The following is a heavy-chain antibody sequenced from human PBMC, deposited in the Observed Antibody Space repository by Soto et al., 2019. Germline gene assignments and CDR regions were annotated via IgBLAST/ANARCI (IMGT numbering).Heavy chain of an antibody. D-gene: IGHD3-10*01. CDR3: ARGGDLDY. CDR1: GDSISSGDYY. Sequence: QVQLQESGPGLVKPSQTLSLTCTVSGDSISSGDYYWSWIRQPPGKGLEWIGYIYYSGNTYYNPSLKGRVALSVDRSTNQFSLKLSSVTAADPAVYYWARGGDLDYWGQGTLVTVSS. V-gene: IGHV4-30-4*01. J-gene: IGHJ4*02. CDR2: IYYSGNT.